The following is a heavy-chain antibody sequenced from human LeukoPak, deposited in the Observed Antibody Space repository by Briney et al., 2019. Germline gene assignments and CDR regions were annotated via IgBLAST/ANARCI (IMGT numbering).Heavy chain of an antibody. Sequence: HGESLKISCKGSGYSFTTYWIGWVRQMPGKGLEWMGIIYPSDSDTKYSPSFQGQVTISADKSISTAYLQWSSLKASDTAMYYCARPDSSGWYRIDYWGQGTLVTVSS. J-gene: IGHJ4*02. V-gene: IGHV5-51*01. D-gene: IGHD6-19*01. CDR2: IYPSDSDT. CDR3: ARPDSSGWYRIDY. CDR1: GYSFTTYW.